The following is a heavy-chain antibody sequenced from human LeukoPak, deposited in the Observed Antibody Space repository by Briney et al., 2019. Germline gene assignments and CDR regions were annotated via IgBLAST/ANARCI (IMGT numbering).Heavy chain of an antibody. V-gene: IGHV3-30*02. CDR1: GFTFSKYG. J-gene: IGHJ4*02. CDR3: ATEFNYYGSGSYG. D-gene: IGHD3-10*01. CDR2: IRHDGSDK. Sequence: PGGSLRLSCEASGFTFSKYGMHWVRQAPGKGLEWVAFIRHDGSDKYYIDSVKDRSIISRDNSKNTLYLQMNSLRTDDTAVYYCATEFNYYGSGSYGWGQGTLVTVSS.